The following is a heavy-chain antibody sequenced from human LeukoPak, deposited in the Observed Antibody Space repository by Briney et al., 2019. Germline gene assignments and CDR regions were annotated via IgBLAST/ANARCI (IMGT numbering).Heavy chain of an antibody. V-gene: IGHV4-59*01. CDR1: GGSISSYY. D-gene: IGHD3-10*01. CDR2: IYYSGST. CDR3: AGIWFGELASAFDI. J-gene: IGHJ3*02. Sequence: PSETLSLTCTVSGGSISSYYWSWIRQPPGKGLEWIGYIYYSGSTNYNPSLKSRVTISVDTSKNQFSLKLSSVTAADTAVYYCAGIWFGELASAFDIWGQGTMVTVSS.